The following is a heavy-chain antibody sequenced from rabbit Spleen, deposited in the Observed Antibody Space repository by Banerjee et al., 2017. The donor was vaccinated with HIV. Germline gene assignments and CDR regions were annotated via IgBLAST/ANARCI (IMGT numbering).Heavy chain of an antibody. CDR3: ASDVS. CDR2: INSGSSGIT. V-gene: IGHV1S45*01. CDR1: GFSFSGGYD. Sequence: QEQLVESGGGLVQTGASLTLTCTASGFSFSGGYDMCWVRQAPGKGLEWIACINSGSSGITHYANWAKGRFTISKTSSTTVTLQVTSLTAADTATYFCASDVSWGPGTLVTVS. J-gene: IGHJ2*01.